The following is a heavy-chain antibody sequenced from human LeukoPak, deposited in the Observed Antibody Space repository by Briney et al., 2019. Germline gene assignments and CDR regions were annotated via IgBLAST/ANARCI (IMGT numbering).Heavy chain of an antibody. D-gene: IGHD1-26*01. J-gene: IGHJ3*02. CDR2: IKSDGSST. Sequence: GGSLRLSCAASGFTFSNYWMHWVRQAPGKGLVWVSRIKSDGSSTSYADSVEGRFTISRDNAKNTLYLQMNSLRAEDTAVYYCARIEAATYAFDIWGQGTMVTVSS. V-gene: IGHV3-74*01. CDR3: ARIEAATYAFDI. CDR1: GFTFSNYW.